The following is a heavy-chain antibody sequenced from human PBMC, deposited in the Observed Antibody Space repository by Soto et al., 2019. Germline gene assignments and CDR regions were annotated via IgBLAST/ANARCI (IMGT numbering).Heavy chain of an antibody. Sequence: GGSLRLSCAASGFTFSRYSMHWVRQAPGKGLEWVAAISYDETNESYADSVKGRFTISRDISKNTMFLQMNSLRPEDTAVYFCTRAPFDSSGYFAYWGQGAVVTVSS. D-gene: IGHD3-22*01. CDR1: GFTFSRYS. CDR3: TRAPFDSSGYFAY. V-gene: IGHV3-30-3*01. J-gene: IGHJ4*02. CDR2: ISYDETNE.